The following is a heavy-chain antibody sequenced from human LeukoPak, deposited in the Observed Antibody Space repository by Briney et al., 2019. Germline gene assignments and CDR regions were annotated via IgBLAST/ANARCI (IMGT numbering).Heavy chain of an antibody. CDR2: INPNSGGT. CDR3: ASTVVVAATLFVP. J-gene: IGHJ5*02. CDR1: GYTLTELS. V-gene: IGHV1-2*02. Sequence: ASVKVSCKVSGYTLTELSMHWVRQAPGQGLEWMGWINPNSGGTNYAQKFQGRVTMTRDTSISTAYMELSRLRSDDTAVYYCASTVVVAATLFVPWGQGTLVTVSS. D-gene: IGHD2-15*01.